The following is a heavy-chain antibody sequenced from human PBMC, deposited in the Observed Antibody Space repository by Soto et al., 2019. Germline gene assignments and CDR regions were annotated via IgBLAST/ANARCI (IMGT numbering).Heavy chain of an antibody. V-gene: IGHV4-59*01. CDR2: IYYSGST. CDR3: ARRSGPLYYDSSSYFDY. CDR1: GGSISSYD. D-gene: IGHD3-22*01. Sequence: PSETLALTCTVSGGSISSYDWSWIRQPPGKGLEWIGYIYYSGSTNYNPSLKSRVTILVDTSKNQFSLKLSSVSAADTAVYYCARRSGPLYYDSSSYFDYWGQGMQVTVSS. J-gene: IGHJ4*02.